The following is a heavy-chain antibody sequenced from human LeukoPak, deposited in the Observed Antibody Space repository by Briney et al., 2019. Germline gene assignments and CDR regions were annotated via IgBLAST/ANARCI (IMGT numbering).Heavy chain of an antibody. CDR3: IRGGANSPFDY. J-gene: IGHJ4*02. D-gene: IGHD1-1*01. Sequence: GGSLRLSCTASGFTFGDYTMSWFRQAPGKGLEWVGFIRSKAYGGTTEDTASVKGRFAISRDDSKSIAYLQMNSLKTEDTAVYYCIRGGANSPFDYWGQGTLVTVSS. CDR1: GFTFGDYT. CDR2: IRSKAYGGTT. V-gene: IGHV3-49*01.